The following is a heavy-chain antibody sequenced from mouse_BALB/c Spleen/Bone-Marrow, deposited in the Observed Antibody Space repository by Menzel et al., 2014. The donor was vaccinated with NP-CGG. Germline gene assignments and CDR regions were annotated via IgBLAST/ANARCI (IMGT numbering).Heavy chain of an antibody. D-gene: IGHD2-3*01. CDR1: GYTFTDYT. CDR3: ARGRWYY. CDR2: VNPNIGGT. Sequence: VELQQSGPELVRPGASVKISCKTSGYTFTDYTLHWVKQSHGKSLEWIGGVNPNIGGTSYNQKFKGKASLTVNKSSTTAYMELRSLTSEDSAFYYRARGRWYYWGQGTTLTVSS. J-gene: IGHJ2*01. V-gene: IGHV1-22*01.